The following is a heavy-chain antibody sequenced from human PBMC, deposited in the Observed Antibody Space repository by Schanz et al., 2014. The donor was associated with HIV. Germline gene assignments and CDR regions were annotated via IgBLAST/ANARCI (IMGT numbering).Heavy chain of an antibody. CDR2: ISGSGGST. CDR3: AKPEYDSSGNSQTHFDY. Sequence: EVQLVESGGGLVKPGGSLRLSCAASGFTFSSYAMSWVRQAPGKGLEWVSAISGSGGSTYYADSVKGRFTISRDNSKNTLSLQMTALRTEDTAIYYCAKPEYDSSGNSQTHFDYWGQGTLVSVSS. CDR1: GFTFSSYA. D-gene: IGHD3-22*01. J-gene: IGHJ4*02. V-gene: IGHV3-23*04.